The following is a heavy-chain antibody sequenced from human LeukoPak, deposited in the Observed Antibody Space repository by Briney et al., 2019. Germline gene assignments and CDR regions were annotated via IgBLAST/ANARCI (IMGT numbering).Heavy chain of an antibody. V-gene: IGHV4-59*01. J-gene: IGHJ4*02. CDR2: FYYSGST. CDR1: GGSISSYY. CDR3: ARDSSAHFDY. Sequence: SETLSLTCTVSGGSISSYYWSWIRQPPGKGQEWIGYFYYSGSTDYNPSLKSRVTISVDTSKNQFSLNLSSVTAADTAVYYCARDSSAHFDYWGQGTLVTVSS.